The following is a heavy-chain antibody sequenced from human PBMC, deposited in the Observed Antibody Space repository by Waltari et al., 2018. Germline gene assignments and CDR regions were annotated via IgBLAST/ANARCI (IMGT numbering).Heavy chain of an antibody. CDR2: IIPSFGTA. V-gene: IGHV1-69*08. CDR1: GGTFSSYA. J-gene: IGHJ4*02. Sequence: QVQLVQSGAEVKKPGSSVKVSCKASGGTFSSYAISWVRQAPGQGLEWMGRIIPSFGTANYAQKFQGRGTITADKSTSTAYMELSSLRSEDTAVYYCARVGAAAGPRYFDYWGQGTLVTVSS. D-gene: IGHD6-13*01. CDR3: ARVGAAAGPRYFDY.